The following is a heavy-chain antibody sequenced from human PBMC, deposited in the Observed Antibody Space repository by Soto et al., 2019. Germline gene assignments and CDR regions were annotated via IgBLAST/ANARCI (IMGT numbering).Heavy chain of an antibody. D-gene: IGHD3-10*01. CDR3: ARAFESGGFYYGMDV. J-gene: IGHJ6*02. CDR2: IIPIFGPA. Sequence: SVKVSCKASGGTFSNYAFTWVRQAPGQGLERVGGIIPIFGPANYAQNFQGRVTITADIFASTTYMELSSLRSEDTAVYYCARAFESGGFYYGMDVWGQGTTVTVSS. CDR1: GGTFSNYA. V-gene: IGHV1-69*06.